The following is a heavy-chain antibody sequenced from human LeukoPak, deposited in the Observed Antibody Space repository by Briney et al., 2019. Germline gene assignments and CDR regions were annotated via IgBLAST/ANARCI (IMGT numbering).Heavy chain of an antibody. J-gene: IGHJ4*02. CDR3: ARDRRIAAAGTPDY. Sequence: ASVKVSCKASGYTFTSYGISWVRQAPGQGLEWMGWISAYNGNTNYAQKLQGRVTMTTDTSTSTACMELRSLRSDDTAVYYCARDRRIAAAGTPDYWGQGTLVTVSS. V-gene: IGHV1-18*01. CDR1: GYTFTSYG. CDR2: ISAYNGNT. D-gene: IGHD6-13*01.